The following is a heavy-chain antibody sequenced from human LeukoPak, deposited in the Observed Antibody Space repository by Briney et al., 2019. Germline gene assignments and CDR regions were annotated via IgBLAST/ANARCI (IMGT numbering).Heavy chain of an antibody. V-gene: IGHV4-39*07. CDR2: IYYSGST. Sequence: PSETLSLTCTVSGGSISSSSYYWGWIRQPPGKGLEWIGSIYYSGSTYYNPSLKSRVTISVDTSKNQFSLKLSSVTAADTAVYYCDSSGWYEGYYYYYYMDVWGKGTTVTVSS. CDR3: DSSGWYEGYYYYYYMDV. D-gene: IGHD6-19*01. CDR1: GGSISSSSYY. J-gene: IGHJ6*03.